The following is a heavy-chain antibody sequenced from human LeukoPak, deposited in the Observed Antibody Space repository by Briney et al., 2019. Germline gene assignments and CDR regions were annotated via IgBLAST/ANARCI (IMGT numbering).Heavy chain of an antibody. V-gene: IGHV3-7*01. CDR2: IKQDGSEK. J-gene: IGHJ6*04. Sequence: RPSETLSLTCAVSGGSISSNSYYWGWIRQPPGKGLEWVANIKQDGSEKYYVDSVKGRFTISRDNAKNSLYLQMNSLRAEDTAVYYCAELGITMIGGVWGKGTTVTISS. D-gene: IGHD3-10*02. CDR3: AELGITMIGGV. CDR1: GGSISSNSYY.